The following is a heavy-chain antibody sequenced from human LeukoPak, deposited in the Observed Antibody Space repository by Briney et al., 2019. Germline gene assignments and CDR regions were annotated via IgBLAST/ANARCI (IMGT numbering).Heavy chain of an antibody. CDR2: ISGSGSTI. CDR3: AELGITMIGGV. CDR1: GFTFSSYG. V-gene: IGHV3-48*04. D-gene: IGHD3-10*02. Sequence: PGGSLRLSCAASGFTFSSYGMNWVRQAPGKGLEWVSGISGSGSTIYYADSVKGRFTISRDNAKNSLYLQMNSLRAEDTAVYYCAELGITMIGGVWGKGTTVTISS. J-gene: IGHJ6*04.